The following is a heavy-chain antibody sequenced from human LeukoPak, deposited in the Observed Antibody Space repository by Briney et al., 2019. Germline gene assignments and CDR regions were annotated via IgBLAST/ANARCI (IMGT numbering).Heavy chain of an antibody. Sequence: GGSLILSCTASGFTFSSYWMHWVRQAPGKGLVWVSRINRDGSSTTYADSVKGRFTISRDNAKNTLYLQMDSLRAEDTAVYYCARDLSGPFDYWGQGTLVTVSS. CDR1: GFTFSSYW. CDR3: ARDLSGPFDY. V-gene: IGHV3-74*01. CDR2: INRDGSST. J-gene: IGHJ4*02. D-gene: IGHD6-25*01.